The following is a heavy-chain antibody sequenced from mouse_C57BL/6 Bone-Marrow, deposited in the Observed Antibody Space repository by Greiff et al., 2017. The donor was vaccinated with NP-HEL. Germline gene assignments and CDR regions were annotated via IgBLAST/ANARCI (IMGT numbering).Heavy chain of an antibody. J-gene: IGHJ4*01. D-gene: IGHD1-1*01. CDR2: ISYDGSN. Sequence: EVKLQESGPGLVKPSQSLSLTCSVTGYSITSGYYWNWIRQFPGNKLEWMGYISYDGSNNYNPSLKNRISITRDTSKNQFFLKLNSVTTEDTATYYCARILYYYGSSYDAMDYWGQGTSVTVSS. CDR3: ARILYYYGSSYDAMDY. CDR1: GYSITSGYY. V-gene: IGHV3-6*01.